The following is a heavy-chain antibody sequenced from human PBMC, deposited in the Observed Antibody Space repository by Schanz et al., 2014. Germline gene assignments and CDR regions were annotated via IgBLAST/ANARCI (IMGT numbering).Heavy chain of an antibody. CDR3: ARDTTWRLDL. J-gene: IGHJ2*01. CDR1: GGSIRSGTYY. CDR2: VFPNGIT. V-gene: IGHV4-61*02. Sequence: QVQLQESGPGLVKPSQTLSLTCTVSGGSIRSGTYYWSWIRQPAGRALEWVGRVFPNGITKYNPALEIRATKSLNRSKTQFSWTLTSLATADTAVYYCARDTTWRLDLWGRGTLVTVSS. D-gene: IGHD1-1*01.